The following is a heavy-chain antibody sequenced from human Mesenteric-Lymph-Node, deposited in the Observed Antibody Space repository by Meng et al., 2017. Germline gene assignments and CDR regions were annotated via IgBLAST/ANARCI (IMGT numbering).Heavy chain of an antibody. CDR1: GFTFASYA. Sequence: QVQLVESGGGVVQPGRSLRLSCAASGFTFASYAMHWVRQAPGKGLEWVAVILYDGSNKFYADSVKGRFTISRDNSRNTLYLQMNSLRPEDTALYFCARGQLAALDYWGQGTLVTVSS. CDR3: ARGQLAALDY. J-gene: IGHJ4*02. V-gene: IGHV3-30*03. CDR2: ILYDGSNK.